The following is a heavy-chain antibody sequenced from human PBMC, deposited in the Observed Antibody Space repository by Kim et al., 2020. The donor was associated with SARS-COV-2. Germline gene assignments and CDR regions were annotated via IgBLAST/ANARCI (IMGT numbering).Heavy chain of an antibody. CDR1: GGSFSGYY. Sequence: SETLSLTCAVYGGSFSGYYWSWIRQPPGKGLEWIGEINHSGSTNYNPSLKSRVTISVDTSKNQFSLKLSSVTAADTAVYYCARVRYYYDSSGLRPYYFDYWGQGTLVTVSS. J-gene: IGHJ4*02. D-gene: IGHD3-22*01. CDR3: ARVRYYYDSSGLRPYYFDY. V-gene: IGHV4-34*01. CDR2: INHSGST.